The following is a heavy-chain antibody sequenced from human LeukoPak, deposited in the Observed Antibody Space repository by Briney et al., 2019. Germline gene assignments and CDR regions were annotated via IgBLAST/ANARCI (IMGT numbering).Heavy chain of an antibody. Sequence: GGSLRLSCAASGFTFSSYEMNWVRQAPGKGLEWVSAISGSGGSTYYADSVKGRFTISRDNSKNTLYLQMNSLRAEDTAVYCCAKDYYGSGSYYLRGFDYWGQGTLVTVSS. D-gene: IGHD3-10*01. CDR1: GFTFSSYE. CDR2: ISGSGGST. V-gene: IGHV3-23*01. J-gene: IGHJ4*02. CDR3: AKDYYGSGSYYLRGFDY.